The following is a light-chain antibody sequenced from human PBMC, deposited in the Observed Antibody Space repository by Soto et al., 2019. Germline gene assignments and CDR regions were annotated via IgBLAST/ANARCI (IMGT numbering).Light chain of an antibody. V-gene: IGKV1D-12*01. CDR3: QQCFILPYT. Sequence: DVQMTQSPSSVSASVGDRVTITCRASQDVRTWLGWYQQKPGEAPKLLISTASNLRSWVPSRFSGSGSGTHFTLTITSLQPEDFATYYCQQCFILPYTFGQGTKVDIK. CDR2: TAS. CDR1: QDVRTW. J-gene: IGKJ2*01.